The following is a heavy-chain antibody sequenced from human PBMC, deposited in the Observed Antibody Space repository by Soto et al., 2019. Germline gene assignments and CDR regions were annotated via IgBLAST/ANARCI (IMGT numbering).Heavy chain of an antibody. V-gene: IGHV4-59*12. CDR3: ARAHSYGYFWFDP. CDR2: IYYSGST. Sequence: LETLSLTCTVSGGSISSYYWSWIRQPPGKGLEWIGYIYYSGSTNYNPSLKSRVTISVDTSKNQFSLKLSSVTAADTAVYYCARAHSYGYFWFDPWGQGTLVTVSS. CDR1: GGSISSYY. J-gene: IGHJ5*02. D-gene: IGHD5-18*01.